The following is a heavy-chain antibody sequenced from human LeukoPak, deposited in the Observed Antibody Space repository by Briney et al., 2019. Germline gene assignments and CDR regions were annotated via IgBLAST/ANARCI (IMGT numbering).Heavy chain of an antibody. CDR1: GFTLSIYT. V-gene: IGHV3-30*04. J-gene: IGHJ4*02. CDR3: ARERASCYFDY. Sequence: GGSLRLSCADSGFTLSIYTMHWFRQAPGTGREGVAVISNNGGYINYVDSVRGRLTISRDNSKNTLYLQMDSLRAEDTAVYYCARERASCYFDYWGQGTLVTVSS. CDR2: ISNNGGYI. D-gene: IGHD2-2*01.